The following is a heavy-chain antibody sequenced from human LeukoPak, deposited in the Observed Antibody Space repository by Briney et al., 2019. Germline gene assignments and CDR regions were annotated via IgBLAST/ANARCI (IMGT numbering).Heavy chain of an antibody. D-gene: IGHD2-21*02. CDR3: ATTRDCGGDCYPDY. CDR1: GYTFTSYD. Sequence: ASVKGSCKASGYTFTSYDINWVRQATGQGLEWMGWMNPNSGNTGYAQKFQGRVTMTRNTSISTAYMELSSLRSEDTAVYYCATTRDCGGDCYPDYWGQGTLVTVSS. J-gene: IGHJ4*02. CDR2: MNPNSGNT. V-gene: IGHV1-8*01.